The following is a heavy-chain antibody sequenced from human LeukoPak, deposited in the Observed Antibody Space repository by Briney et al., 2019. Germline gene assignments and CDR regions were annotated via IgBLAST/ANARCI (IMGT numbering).Heavy chain of an antibody. V-gene: IGHV3-11*01. CDR1: GFSFSDHH. CDR2: ISGDGNII. Sequence: GVSLRLSCAASGFSFSDHHMSWVRQVPGKGLEWLAYISGDGNIIVYADSVKGRFIISRDIAKQSVYLEMTSLRPEDTAVYYCARYVLLMDYWGQGTLVTVPS. D-gene: IGHD3-16*01. J-gene: IGHJ4*02. CDR3: ARYVLLMDY.